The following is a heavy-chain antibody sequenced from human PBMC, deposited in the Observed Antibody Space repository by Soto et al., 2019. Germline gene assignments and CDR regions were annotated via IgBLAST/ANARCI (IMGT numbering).Heavy chain of an antibody. Sequence: EVHLLESGGGLVQPGGTLRLSCAASGFTFSAYSMSWVRRAPGKGLEWVSSITSAGGPTFYADSVKGRFTISRDNSKNTLYLQMNSLRAEDTAIYYCAKRGTYFFDYWGQGTLVTVSS. CDR1: GFTFSAYS. CDR2: ITSAGGPT. V-gene: IGHV3-23*01. CDR3: AKRGTYFFDY. J-gene: IGHJ4*02.